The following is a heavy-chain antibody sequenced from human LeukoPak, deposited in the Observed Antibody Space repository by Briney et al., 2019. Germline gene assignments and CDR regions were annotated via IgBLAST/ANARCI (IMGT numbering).Heavy chain of an antibody. Sequence: GASVKVSCKASGYTFTDYYIHWVRQAPGQGLEWMGWISAYNGDTNYAQKLQGRVTMTTDTSTSTAYMELRSLRSDDTAVYYCARGDKDLLTGQNWFDPWGQGTLVTVSS. CDR2: ISAYNGDT. J-gene: IGHJ5*02. CDR3: ARGDKDLLTGQNWFDP. CDR1: GYTFTDYY. V-gene: IGHV1-18*04. D-gene: IGHD3-9*01.